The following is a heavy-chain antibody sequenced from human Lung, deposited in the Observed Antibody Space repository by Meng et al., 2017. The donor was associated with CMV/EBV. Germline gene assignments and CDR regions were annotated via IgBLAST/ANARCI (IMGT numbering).Heavy chain of an antibody. CDR1: GKTITGYK. V-gene: IGHV1-2*02. D-gene: IGHD3-3*01. Sequence: GKTITGYKNKWERQAHGKGKERRGWVNEKSGDTKKEEKLQGRNNKTRDTSINTAYMELSSLTSDDTAFYYCARVTDFWSTPWGLDPWGQGTLVTVSS. J-gene: IGHJ5*01. CDR2: VNEKSGDT. CDR3: ARVTDFWSTPWGLDP.